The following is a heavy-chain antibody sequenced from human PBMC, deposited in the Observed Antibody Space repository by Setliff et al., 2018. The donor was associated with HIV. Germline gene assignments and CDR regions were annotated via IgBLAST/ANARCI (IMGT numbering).Heavy chain of an antibody. CDR3: ARDQAYYYDNSAYYPDAFDL. V-gene: IGHV1-69*10. J-gene: IGHJ3*01. D-gene: IGHD3-22*01. CDR1: GYTFTSYG. CDR2: IIPILGKA. Sequence: SVKVSCKASGYTFTSYGINWVRQAPGQGLEWMGGIIPILGKANYAQKFQGRVTINADKSTSTAYMELSSLRSEGTAVYYCARDQAYYYDNSAYYPDAFDLWGQGTMVTVSS.